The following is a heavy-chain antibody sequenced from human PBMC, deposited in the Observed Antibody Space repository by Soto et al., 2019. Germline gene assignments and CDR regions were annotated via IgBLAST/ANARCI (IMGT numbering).Heavy chain of an antibody. CDR1: GFTFNNRA. CDR3: ARDHDEDFGYDLDYFDY. D-gene: IGHD5-12*01. Sequence: PGGSLRLSCAVSGFTFNNRAMHWVRRAPGKGLEWVSGISWSSVTFGYADSVKGRFTISRDNAKNSLFLEMNSLRPEDTAFYYCARDHDEDFGYDLDYFDYWGQGT. CDR2: ISWSSVTF. V-gene: IGHV3-9*01. J-gene: IGHJ4*02.